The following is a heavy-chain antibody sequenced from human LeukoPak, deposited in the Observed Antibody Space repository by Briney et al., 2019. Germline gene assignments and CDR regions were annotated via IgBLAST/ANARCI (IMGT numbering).Heavy chain of an antibody. CDR3: ARQEGGDFEYFQH. J-gene: IGHJ1*01. CDR1: GYSFPSYW. Sequence: AESLKISCKVSGYSFPSYWIGWVRQMPGKGLEWMGIIYPGDSDTRYSPSFQGQVTISADKSISTAYLQWSSLKASDTAMYYCARQEGGDFEYFQHWGQGTLVTVS. D-gene: IGHD2-21*02. CDR2: IYPGDSDT. V-gene: IGHV5-51*01.